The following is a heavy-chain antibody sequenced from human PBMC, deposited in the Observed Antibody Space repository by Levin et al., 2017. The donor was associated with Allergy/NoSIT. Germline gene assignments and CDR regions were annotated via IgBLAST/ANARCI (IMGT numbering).Heavy chain of an antibody. CDR2: FYYSGST. D-gene: IGHD2-15*01. J-gene: IGHJ4*02. CDR1: GGSISSYH. V-gene: IGHV4-59*08. CDR3: ARHVYSAASPFAS. Sequence: PSETLSLTCSVSGGSISSYHWSWIRQPPGKGLEWIGHFYYSGSTNYNPSLKSRVTISVDTSKNQFSLKLTSVTAADTAVYYCARHVYSAASPFASWGLGSLVTVSS.